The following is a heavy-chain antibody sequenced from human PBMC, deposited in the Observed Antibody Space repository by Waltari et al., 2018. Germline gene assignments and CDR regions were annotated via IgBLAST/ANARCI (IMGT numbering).Heavy chain of an antibody. J-gene: IGHJ4*02. CDR2: TFHSGNT. Sequence: QVQLQESGPGLVKPSETLSLICTVSGFSLSSGYYWGWIRQPPGKGLEWIGSTFHSGNTYYNPSLKSRVTMSVDTSKNQFSLRLSSVTAADTAVYYCARDPIPGYAYRSDYWGQGTLVTVSS. V-gene: IGHV4-38-2*02. CDR1: GFSLSSGYY. D-gene: IGHD5-12*01. CDR3: ARDPIPGYAYRSDY.